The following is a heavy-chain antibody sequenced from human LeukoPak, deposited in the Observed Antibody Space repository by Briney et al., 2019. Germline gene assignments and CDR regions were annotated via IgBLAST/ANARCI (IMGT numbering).Heavy chain of an antibody. Sequence: GGSLRLSCATSGFTFSSYGMHWVRQAPGKGLEWVAFIRYDGSNKYYADSVKGRFTISRDNSKNTLYLQMNSLRDEDTAVYYCAKGHSNALRRFGELIRRTRDGYFDYWGQGTLVTVSS. CDR2: IRYDGSNK. V-gene: IGHV3-30*02. D-gene: IGHD3-10*01. CDR1: GFTFSSYG. J-gene: IGHJ4*02. CDR3: AKGHSNALRRFGELIRRTRDGYFDY.